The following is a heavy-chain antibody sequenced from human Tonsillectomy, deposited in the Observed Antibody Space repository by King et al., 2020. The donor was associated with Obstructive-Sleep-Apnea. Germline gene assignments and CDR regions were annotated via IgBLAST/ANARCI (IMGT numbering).Heavy chain of an antibody. D-gene: IGHD3-16*01. Sequence: VQLVESGAEVKKPGESLTISCKGSGYSFTTYWIAWVRQMPGEGLEWMGIIYPGDSDTRYSPAFQGQVTISADKSITTAYLQWSSLKASDTAMYYCARVASSGLGEDWGQGTLVTVSS. V-gene: IGHV5-51*01. CDR3: ARVASSGLGED. CDR2: IYPGDSDT. CDR1: GYSFTTYW. J-gene: IGHJ4*02.